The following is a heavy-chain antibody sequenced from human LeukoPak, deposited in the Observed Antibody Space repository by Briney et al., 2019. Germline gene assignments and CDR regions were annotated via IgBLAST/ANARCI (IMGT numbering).Heavy chain of an antibody. CDR1: GYTFTSYG. V-gene: IGHV1-18*01. CDR3: ARAVGGSSGYYRRYYYYMDV. Sequence: ASVKVSFKASGYTFTSYGISWVRQAPGQGLDGMGWISAYNGNTNYAQKLQGRVTMTTDTSTSTAYMELRSLRSDDTAVYYCARAVGGSSGYYRRYYYYMDVWGKGTTVTVSS. J-gene: IGHJ6*03. D-gene: IGHD3-22*01. CDR2: ISAYNGNT.